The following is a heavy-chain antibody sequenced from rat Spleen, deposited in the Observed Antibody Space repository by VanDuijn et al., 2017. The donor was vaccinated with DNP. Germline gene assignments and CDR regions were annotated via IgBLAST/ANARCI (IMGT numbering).Heavy chain of an antibody. CDR3: ARGPNYGGYADYFDY. CDR1: GFTFNNYW. J-gene: IGHJ2*01. Sequence: EVQLVESGGGLVQPGRSLKVSCVASGFTFNNYWMTWIRQAPGKGLVWVASITNTGGSTYYPDSVKGRFTISRDNAKSTQYLQMDSLRSEDTATYYCARGPNYGGYADYFDYWGQGVMVTVSS. V-gene: IGHV5-31*01. D-gene: IGHD1-11*01. CDR2: ITNTGGST.